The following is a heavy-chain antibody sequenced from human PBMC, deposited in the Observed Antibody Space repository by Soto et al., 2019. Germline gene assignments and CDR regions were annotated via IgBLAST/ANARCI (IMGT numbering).Heavy chain of an antibody. V-gene: IGHV5-51*01. CDR3: ARQSLSSSAFEF. D-gene: IGHD6-13*01. CDR2: VYPGDSDT. J-gene: IGHJ4*02. Sequence: EVHLVQSEVEVTKPGESLKISCKVSGYSFVNYWIGWVRQMPGKGLEWIGNVYPGDSDTDYSPSFQGRVTISADKSITTTYLQWSSLQASDTAIYYCARQSLSSSAFEFWGQGTLVIFSS. CDR1: GYSFVNYW.